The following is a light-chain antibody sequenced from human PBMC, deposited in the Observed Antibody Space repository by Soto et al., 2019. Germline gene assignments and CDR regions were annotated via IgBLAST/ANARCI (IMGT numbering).Light chain of an antibody. CDR3: QQRSNWHPLT. CDR1: QSVSSY. CDR2: DAS. V-gene: IGKV3-11*01. J-gene: IGKJ4*01. Sequence: EIVLTQSPATLSLSPGERATLSCRASQSVSSYLAWYQQKPGQAPRLLIYDASNRATGIPARFSGSGSGTDFTLTISRLEPEDFAVYDCQQRSNWHPLTFGGGTKVESK.